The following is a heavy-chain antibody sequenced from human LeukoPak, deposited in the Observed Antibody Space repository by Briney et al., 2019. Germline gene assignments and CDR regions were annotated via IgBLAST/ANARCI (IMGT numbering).Heavy chain of an antibody. J-gene: IGHJ4*02. CDR3: ARDPEEWLVPIDY. CDR1: GFTFSNYW. D-gene: IGHD6-19*01. Sequence: GGSLRLSCAASGFTFSNYWMSWVRQAPGKGLEWVANIKQDGSEKHYVDSVKGRFTISRDNAKNSLYLQMNSLRAEDTAVYYCARDPEEWLVPIDYWGQGTLVTVSS. CDR2: IKQDGSEK. V-gene: IGHV3-7*01.